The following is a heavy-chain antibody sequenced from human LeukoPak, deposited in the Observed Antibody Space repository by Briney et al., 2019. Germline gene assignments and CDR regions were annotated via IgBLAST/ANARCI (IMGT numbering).Heavy chain of an antibody. CDR3: ARHASNDYGGNPFDY. D-gene: IGHD4-23*01. CDR1: GGSISSYY. Sequence: SETLSLTCTVSGGSISSYYWSWIRQPPGKGLEWIGYIYYSGSTNYNPSLKSRVTISVDTSKNQFSLKLSSVTAADTAVYYCARHASNDYGGNPFDYWGQGTLVTVSS. CDR2: IYYSGST. V-gene: IGHV4-59*08. J-gene: IGHJ4*02.